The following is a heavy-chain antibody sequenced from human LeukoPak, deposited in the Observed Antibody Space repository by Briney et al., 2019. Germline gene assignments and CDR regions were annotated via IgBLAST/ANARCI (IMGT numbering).Heavy chain of an antibody. V-gene: IGHV4-31*03. CDR1: GGSISSGGYY. D-gene: IGHD3-3*01. CDR3: ASRPYYDFWSGYPGLSYFDY. Sequence: SETLSLTCTVSGGSISSGGYYWSWIRQHPGKGLEWIGYIYYSGSTYYNPSLKSRVTISVDTSKNQFSLKLSSVTAADTAVYYCASRPYYDFWSGYPGLSYFDYWGQGTLVTVPS. CDR2: IYYSGST. J-gene: IGHJ4*02.